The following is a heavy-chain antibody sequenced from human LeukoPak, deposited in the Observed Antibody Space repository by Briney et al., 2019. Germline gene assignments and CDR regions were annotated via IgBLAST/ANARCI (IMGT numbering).Heavy chain of an antibody. CDR3: ARDGLLWFGELLSPRFDY. CDR2: IWYDGSNK. V-gene: IGHV3-33*01. J-gene: IGHJ4*02. D-gene: IGHD3-10*01. Sequence: GGSVRLSCAASGFTFSSYGMHWVRQAPGKGLEWVAVIWYDGSNKYYADSVKGRFTISRDNSKNTLYLQMNSLRAEDTAVYYCARDGLLWFGELLSPRFDYWGQGTLVTVSS. CDR1: GFTFSSYG.